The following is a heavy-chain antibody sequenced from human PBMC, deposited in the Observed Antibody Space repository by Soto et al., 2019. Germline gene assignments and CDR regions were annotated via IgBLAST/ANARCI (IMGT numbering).Heavy chain of an antibody. CDR1: GFTVSNNY. V-gene: IGHV3-53*01. Sequence: EVQLVESGGGLIQPGGSLRLSCAVSGFTVSNNYMSWVRQAPGKGLEGVSVIYSGGYTAYGDSVKGRFTISRDNSKNTLYLQRKARGPKSRAVFYGATNRGGGGYWGQGTLVTVSS. D-gene: IGHD7-27*01. CDR2: IYSGGYT. J-gene: IGHJ4*02. CDR3: ATNRGGGGY.